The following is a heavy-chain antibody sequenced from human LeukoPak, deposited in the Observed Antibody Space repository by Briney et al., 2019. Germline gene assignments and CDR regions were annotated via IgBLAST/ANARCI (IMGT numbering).Heavy chain of an antibody. CDR3: ARDRGQQLHFDP. CDR2: IYYTGST. Sequence: SETLSLTCTVSGGSISSYYWSWIRQAPGKGLEWIGNIYYTGSTYYNPSLKSRVTISVDTSKNQFSLKLSSVTAADTAVYYCARDRGQQLHFDPWGQGTLVTVSS. D-gene: IGHD6-13*01. CDR1: GGSISSYY. V-gene: IGHV4-59*12. J-gene: IGHJ5*02.